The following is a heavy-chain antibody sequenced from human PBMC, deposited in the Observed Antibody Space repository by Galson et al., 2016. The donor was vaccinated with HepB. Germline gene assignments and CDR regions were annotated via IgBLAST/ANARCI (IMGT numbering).Heavy chain of an antibody. CDR3: ARGERGSYNSGYFVY. J-gene: IGHJ4*02. CDR2: ISSYSSTT. V-gene: IGHV3-48*02. CDR1: GFTFSLYS. D-gene: IGHD1-26*01. Sequence: SLRLSCAASGFTFSLYSMNWVRQAPGKGLEWVSYISSYSSTTHYADSVKGRFTISRDNAKNSLYLQMNSLRDEDTAVYYCARGERGSYNSGYFVYWGQGNLVTVSS.